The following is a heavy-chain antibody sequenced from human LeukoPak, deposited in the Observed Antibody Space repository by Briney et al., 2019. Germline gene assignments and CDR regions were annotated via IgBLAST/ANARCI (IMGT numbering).Heavy chain of an antibody. V-gene: IGHV4-4*09. CDR1: GGSISSYY. CDR3: ARLAGIYFDY. Sequence: PSETLSLTSTVSGGSISSYYWSWIRQPPGEGLEWIGYIYTRGSTNYNPSLKSRVTISVDTSKNQFSLKLSSVTAADTGVYYCARLAGIYFDYWGQGTLVTVSS. D-gene: IGHD6-19*01. CDR2: IYTRGST. J-gene: IGHJ4*02.